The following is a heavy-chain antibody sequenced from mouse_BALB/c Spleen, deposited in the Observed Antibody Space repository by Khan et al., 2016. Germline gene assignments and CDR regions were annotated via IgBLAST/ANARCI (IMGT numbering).Heavy chain of an antibody. J-gene: IGHJ3*01. D-gene: IGHD1-1*01. Sequence: EVQLVESGGGLVQPKGSLKLSCAASGFTFNTYAMNWVRQAPGKGVEWVARRRSKSNNYATYYADSVKDRFTISRDDSQSMLYLQMNNLKTADTAMYYCVRTVPFAYWGQGTLVTVSA. CDR3: VRTVPFAY. CDR1: GFTFNTYA. CDR2: RRSKSNNYAT. V-gene: IGHV10-1*02.